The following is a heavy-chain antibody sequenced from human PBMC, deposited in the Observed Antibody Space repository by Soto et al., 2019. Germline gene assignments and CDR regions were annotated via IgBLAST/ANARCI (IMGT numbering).Heavy chain of an antibody. V-gene: IGHV3-30*03. J-gene: IGHJ4*02. CDR3: VDRARPMATMTSFDY. CDR2: MSYDGSSR. Sequence: PGGSLRLSCEASGFTFSSYGMHWVRQAPGKGLAWVAVMSYDGSSRHYADSVKGRFTISRDNSNNTLYLQMHSLTPGDTAVYYCVDRARPMATMTSFDYWGRGTLVTVSS. CDR1: GFTFSSYG.